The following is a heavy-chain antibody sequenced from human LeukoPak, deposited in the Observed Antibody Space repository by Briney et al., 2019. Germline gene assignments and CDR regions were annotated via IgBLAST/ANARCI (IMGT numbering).Heavy chain of an antibody. J-gene: IGHJ4*02. CDR3: ARLGYCSSTSCYA. CDR1: GYTFTGYY. Sequence: ASVKVSCKASGYTFTGYYMHWVRQAPGQGLEWMGWINPNSGNTGYAQKFQGRVTMTRNTSISTAYMELSSLRSEDTAVYYCARLGYCSSTSCYAWGQGTLVTVSS. V-gene: IGHV1-8*02. CDR2: INPNSGNT. D-gene: IGHD2-2*01.